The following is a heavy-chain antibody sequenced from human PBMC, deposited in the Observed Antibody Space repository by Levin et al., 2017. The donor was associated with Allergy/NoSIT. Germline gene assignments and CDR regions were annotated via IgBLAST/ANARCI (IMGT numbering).Heavy chain of an antibody. Sequence: SETLSLTCTVSGGSISSGGYYWSWIRQHPGKGLEWIGYIYYSGSTYYNPSLKSRVTISVDTSKNQFSLKLSSVTAADTAVYYCARYWWYNWNGQANYFDYWGQGTLVTVSS. CDR2: IYYSGST. CDR3: ARYWWYNWNGQANYFDY. J-gene: IGHJ4*02. CDR1: GGSISSGGYY. V-gene: IGHV4-31*03. D-gene: IGHD1-20*01.